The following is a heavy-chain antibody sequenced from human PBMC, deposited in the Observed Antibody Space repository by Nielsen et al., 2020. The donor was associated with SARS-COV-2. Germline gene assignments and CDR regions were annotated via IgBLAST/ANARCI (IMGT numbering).Heavy chain of an antibody. D-gene: IGHD3-22*01. Sequence: GESLKISCAASGFTFSSYAMHWVRQAPGKGLEWVAVISYDGSNKYYADSVKGRFTISRDNSKNTLYLQMNSLTTGDTAVYYCARDPATHSDSSGYYYGPLGFDCWGQGTLVTVSS. CDR2: ISYDGSNK. J-gene: IGHJ4*02. CDR3: ARDPATHSDSSGYYYGPLGFDC. V-gene: IGHV3-30-3*01. CDR1: GFTFSSYA.